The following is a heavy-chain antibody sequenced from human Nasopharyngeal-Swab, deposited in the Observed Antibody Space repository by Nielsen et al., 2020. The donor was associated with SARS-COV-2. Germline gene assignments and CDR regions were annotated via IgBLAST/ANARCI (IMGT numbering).Heavy chain of an antibody. V-gene: IGHV3-64D*08. D-gene: IGHD2-21*01. J-gene: IGHJ3*02. CDR1: GFIFISYA. CDR2: ISSNGVNT. CDR3: VKRSGGTAPLIGAFDI. Sequence: GESLKISCSASGFIFISYAIVWVRQAPGKGLEYVSAISSNGVNTYYADSVKGRFTISRDNSENTLYLQMSSLRPEDTAVYYCVKRSGGTAPLIGAFDIWGQGTMVTVSS.